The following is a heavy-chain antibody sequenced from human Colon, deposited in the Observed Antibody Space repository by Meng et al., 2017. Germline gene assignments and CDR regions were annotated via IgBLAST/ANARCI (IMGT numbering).Heavy chain of an antibody. V-gene: IGHV4-30-4*01. CDR3: LRGSGGSV. Sequence: QVQLQESGPGLVRPSQTLSLTCTVSGGSIISGDYYWSWIRQSPGKGLEWIGEIPHRGSSAYNPSLKSRVSMSIDKSKNQFSLKLTSVTAADTAVYHCLRGSGGSVWGQGTLVTVSS. CDR1: GGSIISGDYY. CDR2: IPHRGSS. J-gene: IGHJ1*01. D-gene: IGHD3-10*01.